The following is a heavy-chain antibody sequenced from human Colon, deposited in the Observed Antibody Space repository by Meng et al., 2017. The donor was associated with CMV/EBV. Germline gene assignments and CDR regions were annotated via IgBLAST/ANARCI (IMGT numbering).Heavy chain of an antibody. CDR1: GFTFRNHA. D-gene: IGHD6-6*01. V-gene: IGHV3-23*03. Sequence: GGSLRLSCAASGFTFRNHAMSWVRQAPGKGLEWVSVIYAGGRSTYFADSVKGRFTISRDNSKNTLFLQMNSLRAEDTAVYYCARDLKAPYYYYGMGVWGQGTTVTVSS. CDR3: ARDLKAPYYYYGMGV. CDR2: IYAGGRST. J-gene: IGHJ6*02.